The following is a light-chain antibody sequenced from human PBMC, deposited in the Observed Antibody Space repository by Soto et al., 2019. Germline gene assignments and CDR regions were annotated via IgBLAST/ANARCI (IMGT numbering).Light chain of an antibody. CDR3: QQRSNWAIT. J-gene: IGKJ5*01. CDR1: QSVSSY. V-gene: IGKV3-11*01. CDR2: DAS. Sequence: EIVLTQSPATLSLSPGERATLSCRASQSVSSYLAWYQQKPGQAPRLLIYDASNRATGIPARFSGSGSGTDFTLTISSLEPEDFAVYYCQQRSNWAITFGXGTRLEIK.